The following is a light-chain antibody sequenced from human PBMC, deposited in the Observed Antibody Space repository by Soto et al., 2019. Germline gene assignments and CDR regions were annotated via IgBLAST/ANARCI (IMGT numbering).Light chain of an antibody. V-gene: IGLV2-14*01. Sequence: QAVVTQPASVSGSPGQSITISCTGTSSDVGGYNYVSWYQQHPDKAPKLMIYEVTNRPSGVSNRFSGSKSGSTASLTISGLQADDEADYYCSSYTSSSTYVFGTGTKLTVL. CDR2: EVT. J-gene: IGLJ1*01. CDR3: SSYTSSSTYV. CDR1: SSDVGGYNY.